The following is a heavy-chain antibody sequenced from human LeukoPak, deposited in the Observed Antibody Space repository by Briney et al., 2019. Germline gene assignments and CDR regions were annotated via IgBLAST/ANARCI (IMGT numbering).Heavy chain of an antibody. Sequence: PSETLSLTCSVSGGSISSHYWSWIRQPPGKGLGWIGYISYSGNTNYNPSLNSRVSMSVDTSKNQFSLKLSSVTAADTAVYYCARNYASGSSLGYWGQGTLVTVSS. J-gene: IGHJ4*02. CDR3: ARNYASGSSLGY. D-gene: IGHD3-10*01. CDR1: GGSISSHY. CDR2: ISYSGNT. V-gene: IGHV4-59*11.